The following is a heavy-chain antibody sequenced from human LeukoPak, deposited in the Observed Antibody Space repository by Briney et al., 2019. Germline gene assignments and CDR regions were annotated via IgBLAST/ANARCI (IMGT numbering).Heavy chain of an antibody. V-gene: IGHV1-69*13. D-gene: IGHD5-18*01. J-gene: IGHJ4*02. Sequence: SVKVSCKASGGTFRSYAISWVRQGPGQGLEWMGGIIPIFGTANYAQKFQGRVTITADESTSTAYMELSSLRSEDTAVYYCARDQGYRYGYGDFDYWGQGTLVTVSS. CDR3: ARDQGYRYGYGDFDY. CDR2: IIPIFGTA. CDR1: GGTFRSYA.